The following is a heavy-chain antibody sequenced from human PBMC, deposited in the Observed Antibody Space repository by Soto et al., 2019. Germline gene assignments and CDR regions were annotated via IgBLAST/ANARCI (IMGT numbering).Heavy chain of an antibody. CDR2: ITWNSGKI. CDR1: GFTFDDYA. Sequence: DVQLVESGGGLVRPGRSLRLSCTASGFTFDDYAMHWVRQGPGRGLEWVSGITWNSGKIAYADSVKGRFTIARDDDNNSLYLQMNSLRPEDTALYYCVKDSYADFHRVLSTAEYFFDYWGHGTLVTVSS. J-gene: IGHJ4*01. D-gene: IGHD2-15*01. CDR3: VKDSYADFHRVLSTAEYFFDY. V-gene: IGHV3-9*01.